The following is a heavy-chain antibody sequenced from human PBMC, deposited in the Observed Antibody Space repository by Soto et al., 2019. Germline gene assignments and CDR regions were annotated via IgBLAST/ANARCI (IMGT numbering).Heavy chain of an antibody. Sequence: ASVKVSCKASGYTFGTFGINWVRRPPGQRLEWMGWISTSNGETNYAQKFQDRVTMSTDTSTNTAYMELKSLRSDDTAVYYCARDPHEFWSSYFFDPWGQGTLVTVSS. J-gene: IGHJ5*02. D-gene: IGHD3-3*01. CDR3: ARDPHEFWSSYFFDP. V-gene: IGHV1-18*01. CDR2: ISTSNGET. CDR1: GYTFGTFG.